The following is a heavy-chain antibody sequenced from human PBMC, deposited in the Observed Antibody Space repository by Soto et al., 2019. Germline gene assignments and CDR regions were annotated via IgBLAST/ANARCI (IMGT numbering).Heavy chain of an antibody. D-gene: IGHD2-2*02. CDR3: TRDYTGIYF. CDR1: GFSVSISA. V-gene: IGHV3-73*01. J-gene: IGHJ4*02. CDR2: TRSKTYRYAT. Sequence: PGGSLRLASAASGFSVSISAIHGVRQDSGKGLEWVGRTRSKTYRYATAYAASVKGRFTISRDGSQSTAYLQMNSLKSEDTAVYFCTRDYTGIYFWGQGTLVTVSS.